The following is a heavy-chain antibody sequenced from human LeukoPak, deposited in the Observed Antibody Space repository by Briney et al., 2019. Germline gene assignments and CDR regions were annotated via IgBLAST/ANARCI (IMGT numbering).Heavy chain of an antibody. CDR1: EFTFSSFE. CDR3: ARERGTYRDAFDF. V-gene: IGHV3-48*03. J-gene: IGHJ3*01. Sequence: GGSLRLSCAGSEFTFSSFELNWVRQAPGKGLGWVSYISSSGSTMYYADSVKGRFTISRDNAKNSLFLQMNNLRAEDTAVYYCARERGTYRDAFDFWGQGTMVTVYS. CDR2: ISSSGSTM. D-gene: IGHD1-1*01.